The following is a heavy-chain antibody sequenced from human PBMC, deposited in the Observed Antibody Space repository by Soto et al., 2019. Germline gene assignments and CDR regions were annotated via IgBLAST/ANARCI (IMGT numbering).Heavy chain of an antibody. Sequence: QVQLVQSGAEVKKPGASVKVSCKASGYTFTSYGISWVRQAHGQGLEWMGWISAYNGNTNYAQKLQGRVTMTTDTYPSIAYLELRSLRSDDTAVYYCARDGGGLYPNCFDYWGQGTLVTVSS. CDR3: ARDGGGLYPNCFDY. CDR1: GYTFTSYG. V-gene: IGHV1-18*01. D-gene: IGHD3-16*01. J-gene: IGHJ4*02. CDR2: ISAYNGNT.